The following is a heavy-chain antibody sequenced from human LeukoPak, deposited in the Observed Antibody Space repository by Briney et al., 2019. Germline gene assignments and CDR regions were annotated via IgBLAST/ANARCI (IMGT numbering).Heavy chain of an antibody. CDR3: AKDGYYDSSAYYYVRYFDL. V-gene: IGHV3-13*01. CDR2: IGAGGDT. D-gene: IGHD3-22*01. J-gene: IGHJ2*01. CDR1: GFTFITYD. Sequence: GGSLRLSCAASGFTFITYDMHWVRQAPGKGLEWVSAIGAGGDTHYADSVKGRFTISRENARHSLNLQMNSLRAGDTAVYYCAKDGYYDSSAYYYVRYFDLWGRGTLVTVSS.